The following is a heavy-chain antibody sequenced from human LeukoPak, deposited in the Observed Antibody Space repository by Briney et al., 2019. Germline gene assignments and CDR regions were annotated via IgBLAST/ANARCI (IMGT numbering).Heavy chain of an antibody. CDR3: ATQSIALVVVISPFDY. V-gene: IGHV3-30*02. J-gene: IGHJ4*02. CDR2: IQDDGATT. CDR1: GLTFSNFP. Sequence: GGSLRLSCAASGLTFSNFPMHWVRQAPGKGLEWVALIQDDGATTNYVDSVRGRFTISRDNSKSTVYLQMNSLKPDDTAVYYCATQSIALVVVISPFDYWGQGTLVTVSS. D-gene: IGHD3-22*01.